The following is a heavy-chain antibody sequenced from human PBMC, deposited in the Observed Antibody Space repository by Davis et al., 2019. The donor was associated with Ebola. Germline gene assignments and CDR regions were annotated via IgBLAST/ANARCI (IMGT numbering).Heavy chain of an antibody. Sequence: ASVKVSCKASGYTFTSYGISWVRQAPGQGLEWMGWISAYNGNTNYAQKLQGRVTMTTDTSTSTAYMELRSLRSDDTAVYYCARDRSVLEWLLLDYYYYYGMDVWGQGTTVTVSS. D-gene: IGHD3-3*01. J-gene: IGHJ6*02. V-gene: IGHV1-18*01. CDR2: ISAYNGNT. CDR1: GYTFTSYG. CDR3: ARDRSVLEWLLLDYYYYYGMDV.